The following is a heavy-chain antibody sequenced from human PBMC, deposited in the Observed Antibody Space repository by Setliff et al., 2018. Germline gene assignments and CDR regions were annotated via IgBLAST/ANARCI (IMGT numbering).Heavy chain of an antibody. CDR2: INPSSGRT. V-gene: IGHV1-46*01. Sequence: GASVKVSCKASGYTFTSHYMHWVRQAPGLGLEWMGTINPSSGRTSYAQKFQGRVTMTTDTSTSTAYMELRSLRSDDTAVYYCARNEGGRSWRITMVRGVPDSWFDPWGQGTLVTVSS. J-gene: IGHJ5*02. CDR3: ARNEGGRSWRITMVRGVPDSWFDP. CDR1: GYTFTSHY. D-gene: IGHD3-10*01.